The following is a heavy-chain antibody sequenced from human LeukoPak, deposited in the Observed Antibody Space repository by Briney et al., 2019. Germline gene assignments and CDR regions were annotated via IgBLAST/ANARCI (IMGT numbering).Heavy chain of an antibody. Sequence: GGSLRLSCAASGFTFSSYWMHWVRQAPGKGLVWVSRINSDGSSTSYADSVEGRFTISRDNAKNTLYLQMNSLRAEDTAVYYCARSTSIRVFDYWGQGTLVTVSS. CDR3: ARSTSIRVFDY. J-gene: IGHJ4*02. D-gene: IGHD3-3*02. V-gene: IGHV3-74*01. CDR2: INSDGSST. CDR1: GFTFSSYW.